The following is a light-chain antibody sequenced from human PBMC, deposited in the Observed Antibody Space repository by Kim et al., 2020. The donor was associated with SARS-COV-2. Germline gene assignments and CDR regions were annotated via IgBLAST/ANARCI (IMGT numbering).Light chain of an antibody. CDR2: GAS. Sequence: EIVMTQSPATLSVSPGERATLSCRASQSVSSNLAWYQQKPGQDPRLLIHGASTRATGIPAWFSGSGSGTEFTLTISSLQSEDFAVYYCQKYNNWPPLTCGGGTSGEFK. CDR1: QSVSSN. V-gene: IGKV3-15*01. CDR3: QKYNNWPPLT. J-gene: IGKJ4*01.